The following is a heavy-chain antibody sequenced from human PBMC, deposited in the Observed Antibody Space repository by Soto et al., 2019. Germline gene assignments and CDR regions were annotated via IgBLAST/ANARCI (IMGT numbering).Heavy chain of an antibody. CDR1: GFTFSSYS. V-gene: IGHV3-21*01. Sequence: GGSLRLSCAASGFTFSSYSMNWVRQAPGKGLEWVSSISSSSSYIYYADSVKGRFTISRDNAKNSLYLQMNSLRAEDTAVYCCARSRDGYPARGAFDIWGQGTMVTVSS. D-gene: IGHD2-21*01. CDR3: ARSRDGYPARGAFDI. CDR2: ISSSSSYI. J-gene: IGHJ3*02.